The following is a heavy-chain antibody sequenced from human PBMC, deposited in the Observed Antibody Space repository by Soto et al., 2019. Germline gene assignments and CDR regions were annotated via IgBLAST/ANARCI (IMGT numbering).Heavy chain of an antibody. CDR3: AVSTYTAVRYFDD. J-gene: IGHJ4*02. D-gene: IGHD1-1*01. CDR2: IHSSGST. CDR1: GGSISSSSYY. Sequence: SETLSLTCTVSGGSISSSSYYWGWIRQPPGKGLEWIGTIHSSGSTFYNPSLKSRVTISADTSKNQFSLNLSSVTAADTAVYYCAVSTYTAVRYFDDWGQGALVTVSS. V-gene: IGHV4-39*01.